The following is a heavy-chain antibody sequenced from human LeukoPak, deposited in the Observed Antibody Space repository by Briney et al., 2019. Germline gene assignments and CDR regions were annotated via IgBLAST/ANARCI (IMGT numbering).Heavy chain of an antibody. V-gene: IGHV4-61*02. Sequence: SETLSLTCTVAGGSISSGSDDWGWIRQPGGKGLEWIGRIYTSGSTNYNPSLKSRVTISVDTSNNQFSLKLSSVTAADTAVYYCARVEDYYDGSGMAFDIWGQGTMVTVSS. J-gene: IGHJ3*02. D-gene: IGHD3-22*01. CDR3: ARVEDYYDGSGMAFDI. CDR1: GGSISSGSDD. CDR2: IYTSGST.